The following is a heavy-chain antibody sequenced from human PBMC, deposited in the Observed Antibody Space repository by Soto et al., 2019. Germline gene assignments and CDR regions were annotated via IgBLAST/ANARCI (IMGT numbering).Heavy chain of an antibody. J-gene: IGHJ6*02. CDR3: ARVRRYGMEV. V-gene: IGHV3-33*01. CDR2: IWYDGSNK. Sequence: GSLSLSSAAAGFTFSSYGMLWVRQAPGKGLEWVAVIWYDGSNKYYADSVKGRFTISRDNSNNTLHLQMNSLRAEDTDVYYCARVRRYGMEVWGQGTTVTVSS. CDR1: GFTFSSYG.